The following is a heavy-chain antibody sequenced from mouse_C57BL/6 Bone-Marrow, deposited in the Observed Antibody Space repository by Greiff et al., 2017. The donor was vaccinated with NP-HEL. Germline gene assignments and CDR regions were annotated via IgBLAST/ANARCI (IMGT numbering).Heavy chain of an antibody. CDR2: INPGCGGT. V-gene: IGHV1-54*01. J-gene: IGHJ4*01. CDR1: GYAFTNYL. Sequence: QVQLKESGAELVRPGTSVKVSCKASGYAFTNYLIEWVKQRPGQGLEWIGVINPGCGGTTYNEKFKGKATQAADKSSSTAYMQLSSLTSEDSAVYFCARRGLLRFFYAMDYWGQGTSVTVSS. CDR3: ARRGLLRFFYAMDY. D-gene: IGHD1-1*01.